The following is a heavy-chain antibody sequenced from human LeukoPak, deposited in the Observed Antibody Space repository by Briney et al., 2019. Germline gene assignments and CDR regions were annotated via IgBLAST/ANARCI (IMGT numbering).Heavy chain of an antibody. J-gene: IGHJ4*02. V-gene: IGHV3-74*01. CDR2: INSDGSST. D-gene: IGHD4-17*01. CDR3: AGGGGSTTVTLDY. Sequence: PGGSLRLSCAASGFAFSSYWMHWVRQAPGKGLVWVSRINSDGSSTSYADSVKGRFTISRDNAKNTLYLQMNSLRAEDTAVYYCAGGGGSTTVTLDYWGQGTLVTVSS. CDR1: GFAFSSYW.